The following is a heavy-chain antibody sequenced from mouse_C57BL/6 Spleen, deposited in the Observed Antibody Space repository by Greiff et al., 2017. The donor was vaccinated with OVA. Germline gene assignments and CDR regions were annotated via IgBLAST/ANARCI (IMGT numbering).Heavy chain of an antibody. D-gene: IGHD2-5*01. CDR1: GYTFTDYY. CDR2: INPNNGGT. V-gene: IGHV1-26*01. CDR3: ARAGSNPYFDV. Sequence: VQLQQSGPELVKPGASVKISCKASGYTFTDYYMNWVKQSHGKSLEWIGDINPNNGGTSYNQKFKGKATLTVDKSSSTAYMELRSLTSEDSAVYYCARAGSNPYFDVWGTGTTVTVSS. J-gene: IGHJ1*03.